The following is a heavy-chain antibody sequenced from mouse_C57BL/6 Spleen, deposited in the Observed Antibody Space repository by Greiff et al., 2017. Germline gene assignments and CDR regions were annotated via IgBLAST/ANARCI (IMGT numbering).Heavy chain of an antibody. CDR3: ASQRNSFYYSMDY. CDR1: GFTFSDYG. CDR2: ISSGSSNI. V-gene: IGHV5-17*01. D-gene: IGHD2-1*01. Sequence: EVQLVESGGGLVKPGGSLKLSCAASGFTFSDYGMHWVRQAPEKGLEWVAYISSGSSNIYYADTVKGRFTIPRYNAKKTLFLQMTSLRSEDTAMYYCASQRNSFYYSMDYWGQGTSVTVSS. J-gene: IGHJ4*01.